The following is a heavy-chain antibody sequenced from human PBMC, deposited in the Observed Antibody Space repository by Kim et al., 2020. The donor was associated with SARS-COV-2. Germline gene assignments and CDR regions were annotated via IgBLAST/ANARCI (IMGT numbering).Heavy chain of an antibody. J-gene: IGHJ4*02. CDR3: ARAQGRITMVRGVIGY. D-gene: IGHD3-10*01. Sequence: SVKGRVTISRDNSKSTLYLQMNSLRAEDTAVYYCARAQGRITMVRGVIGYWGQGTLVTVAS. V-gene: IGHV3-30*07.